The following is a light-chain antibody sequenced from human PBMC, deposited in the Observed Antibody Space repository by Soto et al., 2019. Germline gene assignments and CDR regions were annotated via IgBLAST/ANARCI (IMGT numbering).Light chain of an antibody. CDR1: QSISSW. J-gene: IGKJ1*01. Sequence: DIQMTQSPSTLSASVGDRVTTTCRASQSISSWLAWYQQKPGKAPKLLIYDASSLESGVTSRFSGSGSGTEFTLTISSLQPEDFATYYCQQYKSYSKTFGQGTKVEIK. V-gene: IGKV1-5*01. CDR2: DAS. CDR3: QQYKSYSKT.